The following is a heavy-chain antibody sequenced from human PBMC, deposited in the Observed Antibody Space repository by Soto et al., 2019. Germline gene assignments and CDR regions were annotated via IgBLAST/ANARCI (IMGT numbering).Heavy chain of an antibody. CDR2: ISSGSSYI. V-gene: IGHV3-21*04. J-gene: IGHJ5*02. D-gene: IGHD3-9*01. CDR3: ARDGLRYFDWLPRFDP. CDR1: GFTFSDYT. Sequence: PGGSLRLSCAASGFTFSDYTMNWVRQAPGKGLEWVSSISSGSSYIYYADSVKGRFTISRDNAKNSLYLQMNSLRAEDTAVYYCARDGLRYFDWLPRFDPWGQGTLVTVSS.